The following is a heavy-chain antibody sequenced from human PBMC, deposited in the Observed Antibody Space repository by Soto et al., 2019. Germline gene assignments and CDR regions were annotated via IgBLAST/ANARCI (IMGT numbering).Heavy chain of an antibody. CDR1: GGSISSSSYY. D-gene: IGHD2-21*02. V-gene: IGHV4-39*07. J-gene: IGHJ4*02. CDR2: IYYSGST. Sequence: SETLSLTCTVSGGSISSSSYYWGWIRQPPGKGLEWIGSIYYSGSTYYNPSLKSRVTISVDTSKNQFSLKLRSDDTAIYYCAGGDWDGSGAHHWGQGTLVTVSS. CDR3: AGGDWDGSGAHH.